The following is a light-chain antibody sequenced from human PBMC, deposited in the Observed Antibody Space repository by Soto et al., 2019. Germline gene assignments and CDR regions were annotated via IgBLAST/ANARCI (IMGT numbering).Light chain of an antibody. V-gene: IGKV1-5*01. Sequence: DIQMTQSPSTLSASVGDRVTITCRASQSISSWLAWYQQKPGKAPKLLIYDASSLESGVPSRFSGSGSGTEFTLPISSLQPEDFATYYCQQYNSYPYTFGQGTKLEIK. CDR2: DAS. CDR3: QQYNSYPYT. CDR1: QSISSW. J-gene: IGKJ2*01.